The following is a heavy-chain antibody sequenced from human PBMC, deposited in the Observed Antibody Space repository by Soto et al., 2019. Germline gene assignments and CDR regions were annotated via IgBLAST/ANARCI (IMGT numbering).Heavy chain of an antibody. D-gene: IGHD5-12*01. CDR3: ARDSMSGYASTFDY. V-gene: IGHV1-69*08. CDR1: GGTFSSYT. Sequence: QVQLVQSGAEVKKPGSSVKVSCKASGGTFSSYTISWVRQAPGQGLEWMGRIIPILGIANYAQKFQGRVTITADKSTSTAYMELSSLRSEDTAVYYCARDSMSGYASTFDYWGQGTLVTVSS. CDR2: IIPILGIA. J-gene: IGHJ4*02.